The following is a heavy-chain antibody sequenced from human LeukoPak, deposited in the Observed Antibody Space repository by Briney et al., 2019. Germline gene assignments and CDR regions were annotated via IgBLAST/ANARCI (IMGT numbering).Heavy chain of an antibody. Sequence: GGSLRLSCAASGFTFSSYGMHWVRQAPGKGLGWVAVIWYDGSNKYYAESVKGRFTISRDNSKNTMYLQMESLRAEDTAVYYCARDRPGVTHFDYWGQGTLVTVSS. CDR3: ARDRPGVTHFDY. J-gene: IGHJ4*02. D-gene: IGHD2-21*02. CDR1: GFTFSSYG. CDR2: IWYDGSNK. V-gene: IGHV3-33*01.